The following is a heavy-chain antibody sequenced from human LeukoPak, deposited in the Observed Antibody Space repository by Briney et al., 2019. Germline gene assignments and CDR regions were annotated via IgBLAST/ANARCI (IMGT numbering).Heavy chain of an antibody. Sequence: GGSLILSCSASGFTFSSYAMHWVRQAPGKGLEYVSAISSNGGSTYYADSVKGRFTISRDNSKNTLYLQMSSLRAEDTAVYYLCKDNDPNWGLFDYWGQGTLVTVSS. V-gene: IGHV3-64D*06. CDR2: ISSNGGST. J-gene: IGHJ4*02. CDR1: GFTFSSYA. D-gene: IGHD7-27*01. CDR3: CKDNDPNWGLFDY.